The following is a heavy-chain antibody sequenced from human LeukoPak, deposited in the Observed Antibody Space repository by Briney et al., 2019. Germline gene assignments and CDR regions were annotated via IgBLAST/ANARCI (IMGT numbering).Heavy chain of an antibody. J-gene: IGHJ4*02. V-gene: IGHV3-48*01. Sequence: PGGSLRLSCAASGFTFSSYSMNWVRQAPGKGLEWVSYISSSSSTIYYADSVKGRFTISRDNAKNSLYLQMNSLRAEDTAVYFCARGIADDYWGQGTLVTVSS. D-gene: IGHD6-13*01. CDR2: ISSSSSTI. CDR1: GFTFSSYS. CDR3: ARGIADDY.